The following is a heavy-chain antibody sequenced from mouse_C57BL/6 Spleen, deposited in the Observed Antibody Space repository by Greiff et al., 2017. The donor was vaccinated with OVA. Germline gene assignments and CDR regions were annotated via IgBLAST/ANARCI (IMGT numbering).Heavy chain of an antibody. V-gene: IGHV1-78*01. J-gene: IGHJ1*03. Sequence: VKLMESDAELVKPGASVKISCKVSGYTFTDHTIHWMKQRPEQGLEWIGYIYPRDGSTKYNEKFKGKATLTADKSSSTAYMQLNSLTSEDSAVYVCARYGQLGRMWYFDDWGTGTTVTVSA. CDR3: ARYGQLGRMWYFDD. CDR1: GYTFTDHT. D-gene: IGHD4-1*02. CDR2: IYPRDGST.